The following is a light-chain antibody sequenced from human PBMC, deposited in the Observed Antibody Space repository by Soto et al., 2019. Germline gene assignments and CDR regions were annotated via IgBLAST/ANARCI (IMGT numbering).Light chain of an antibody. CDR1: QGISSW. CDR2: AAS. Sequence: DIQMTQSPSSVSASVGDRVTISCRASQGISSWLAWYQQKPGKAPRLLIYAASGLQIGVPPRFSGTGSGTYFTLTISSLQPEDFATYYCQQTSSFPHTFGQGTKLEIK. CDR3: QQTSSFPHT. V-gene: IGKV1-12*01. J-gene: IGKJ2*01.